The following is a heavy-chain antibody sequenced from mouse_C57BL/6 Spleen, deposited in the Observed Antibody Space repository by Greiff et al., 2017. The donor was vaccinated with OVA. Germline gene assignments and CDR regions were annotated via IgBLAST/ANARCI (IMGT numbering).Heavy chain of an antibody. Sequence: QVQLQQSGAELVRPGASVTLSCKASGYTFTDYEMHWVKQTPVHGLEWIGAIDPETGGTAYNQKFKGKAILTADKSSSTAYMELRSLTSEDSAVYYCTRKDYSNYVRFAYWGQGTLVTVSA. CDR1: GYTFTDYE. D-gene: IGHD2-5*01. CDR2: IDPETGGT. V-gene: IGHV1-15*01. CDR3: TRKDYSNYVRFAY. J-gene: IGHJ3*01.